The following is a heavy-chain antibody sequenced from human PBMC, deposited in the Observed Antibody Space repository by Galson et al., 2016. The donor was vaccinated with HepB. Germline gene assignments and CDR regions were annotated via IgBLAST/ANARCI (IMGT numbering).Heavy chain of an antibody. V-gene: IGHV4-39*01. CDR3: ADGALSRY. CDR1: GGSIGNSSYF. Sequence: ETLSLTCTVSGGSIGNSSYFWVWVRQPPGKGLEWIGSVYYSGSTTYSPSLKSRVTISVDMSSNQFSLKLRSVTAADTAIYYCADGALSRYWGQGISVAVSS. J-gene: IGHJ4*02. CDR2: VYYSGST.